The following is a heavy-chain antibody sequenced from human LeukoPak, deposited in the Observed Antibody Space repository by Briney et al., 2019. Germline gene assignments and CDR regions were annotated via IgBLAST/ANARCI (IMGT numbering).Heavy chain of an antibody. V-gene: IGHV1-2*02. Sequence: ASVKVSCKASGYTFTSYGISWVRQAPGQGLEWMGWINPNSGGTNYAQKFQGRVTMTRDTSISTAYMELSRLRSDDTAIYYCARDRFDDDYWGQGTLVTVSS. D-gene: IGHD3-16*01. J-gene: IGHJ4*02. CDR3: ARDRFDDDY. CDR1: GYTFTSYG. CDR2: INPNSGGT.